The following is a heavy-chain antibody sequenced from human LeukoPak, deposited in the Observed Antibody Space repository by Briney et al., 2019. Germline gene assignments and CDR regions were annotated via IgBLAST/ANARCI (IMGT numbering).Heavy chain of an antibody. J-gene: IGHJ4*02. V-gene: IGHV1-69*05. CDR2: IIPILNRA. D-gene: IGHD1-26*01. CDR1: GGTFSKYS. Sequence: ASVKVSCKASGGTFSKYSFNWVRQAPGQGLEWVGGIIPILNRANYAQRFQGRVTITTDESTSTAYMELRSLRSDDTAVYYCASSGSYSNHDYWGQGTLVTVSS. CDR3: ASSGSYSNHDY.